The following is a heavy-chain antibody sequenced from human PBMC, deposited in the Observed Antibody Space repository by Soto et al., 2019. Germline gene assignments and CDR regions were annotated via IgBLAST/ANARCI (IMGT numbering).Heavy chain of an antibody. J-gene: IGHJ4*02. D-gene: IGHD3-22*01. CDR3: ARLQHNDSGYYPYYFDY. CDR1: GGSINSGGYY. V-gene: IGHV4-31*03. Sequence: QVQLQESGPGLVKPSQTLSLTCTVSGGSINSGGYYWSWIRQHPGKGLEWIGYIYYSGSTYYNPSLKRRVTISVDTSKNQFSLKLSSVTAADTAVYYCARLQHNDSGYYPYYFDYWGQGILGTVSS. CDR2: IYYSGST.